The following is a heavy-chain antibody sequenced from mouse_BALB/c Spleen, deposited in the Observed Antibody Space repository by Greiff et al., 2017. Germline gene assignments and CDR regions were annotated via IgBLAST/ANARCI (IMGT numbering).Heavy chain of an antibody. J-gene: IGHJ3*01. CDR2: ISYSGST. CDR3: ARSGYDSAWFAY. CDR1: GYSITSDYA. V-gene: IGHV3-2*02. D-gene: IGHD2-2*01. Sequence: EVQLVESGPGLVKPSQSLSLTCTVTGYSITSDYAWNWIRQFPGNKLEWMGYISYSGSTSYNPSLKSRISITRDTSKNQFFLQLNSVTTEDTATYYCARSGYDSAWFAYWGQGTLVTVSA.